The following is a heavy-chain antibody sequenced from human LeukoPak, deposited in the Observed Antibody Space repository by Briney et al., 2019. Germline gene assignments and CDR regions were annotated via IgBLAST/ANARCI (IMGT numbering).Heavy chain of an antibody. V-gene: IGHV4-4*07. CDR2: IYTTGST. D-gene: IGHD3-9*01. J-gene: IGHJ3*02. CDR3: ARDQYYDILTGYYSDAFDI. Sequence: SETLSLTCTVSGGSISSYYWSWIRQPAGKGLEWIGRIYTTGSTNYNPSLKSRVTMSADTSKNQFSLRLSSVTAADTAVYFCARDQYYDILTGYYSDAFDIWGQGTMVSVSS. CDR1: GGSISSYY.